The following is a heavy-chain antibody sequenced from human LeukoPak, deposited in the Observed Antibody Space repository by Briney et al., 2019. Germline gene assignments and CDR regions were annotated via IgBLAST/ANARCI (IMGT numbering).Heavy chain of an antibody. Sequence: GASVKVSCKASGYTFTSYGISWVRQAPGQGLEWMGWISAYNGNTNYAQKLQGRVTMTTDTSTSTAYMELRSLRSDDTAVYYCARDPITMVRGVMSWFDPWGQGTLVTVSS. V-gene: IGHV1-18*01. CDR3: ARDPITMVRGVMSWFDP. D-gene: IGHD3-10*01. CDR1: GYTFTSYG. J-gene: IGHJ5*02. CDR2: ISAYNGNT.